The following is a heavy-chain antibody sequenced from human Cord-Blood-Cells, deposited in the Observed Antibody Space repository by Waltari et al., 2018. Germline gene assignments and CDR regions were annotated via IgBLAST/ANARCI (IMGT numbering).Heavy chain of an antibody. CDR1: GYPFTGYY. D-gene: IGHD1-26*01. Sequence: QVQLVQSGAEGKKPGASVKGSCKASGYPFTGYYMHWVRPAPGQGLEWMGWINPNSGGTNYAQKFQGRVTMTRDTSISTAYMELSRLRSDDTAVYYCAREGGYSGSYFDYWGQGTLVTVSS. CDR3: AREGGYSGSYFDY. J-gene: IGHJ4*02. CDR2: INPNSGGT. V-gene: IGHV1-2*02.